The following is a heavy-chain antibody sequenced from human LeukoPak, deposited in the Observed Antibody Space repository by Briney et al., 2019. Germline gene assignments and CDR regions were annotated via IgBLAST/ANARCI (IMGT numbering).Heavy chain of an antibody. CDR1: GYTFTSYG. CDR3: ARDPDVDYYDSSGYYQTDAFDI. CDR2: ISAYNGNT. Sequence: ASVKVSCKASGYTFTSYGISWVRQAPGQGLEWMGWISAYNGNTNYAQKLQGRVTMTTDTSTSTAYMELRSLRPDDTAVYYCARDPDVDYYDSSGYYQTDAFDIWGQGTMVTVSS. J-gene: IGHJ3*02. D-gene: IGHD3-22*01. V-gene: IGHV1-18*01.